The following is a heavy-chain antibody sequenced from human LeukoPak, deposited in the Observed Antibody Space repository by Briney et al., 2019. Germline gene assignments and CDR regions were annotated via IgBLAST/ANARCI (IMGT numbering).Heavy chain of an antibody. D-gene: IGHD3-3*01. CDR1: GFTFYDYA. V-gene: IGHV3-9*01. CDR3: ARDWRGLEYGGDY. J-gene: IGHJ4*02. Sequence: GGSLRLSCAASGFTFYDYAMHWVRQAPGKGLEWVSGISWNSGNIAYADSVKGRFTISRDNSKNTLYLQMNSLRAEDTAVYYCARDWRGLEYGGDYWGQGTLVTVSS. CDR2: ISWNSGNI.